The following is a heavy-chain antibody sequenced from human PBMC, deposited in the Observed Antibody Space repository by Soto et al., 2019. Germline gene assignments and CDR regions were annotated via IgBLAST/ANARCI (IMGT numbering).Heavy chain of an antibody. CDR1: GGSFSGYY. V-gene: IGHV4-34*01. CDR2: INHSGST. D-gene: IGHD6-6*01. Sequence: SETLSLTCAVYGGSFSGYYWSWIRQPPGKGLEWIGEINHSGSTNYNPSLKSRVTISVDTSKNQFSLKLSSVTAADTAVYYCARVRIAARPKKYYFDYWGQGTLVTVSS. CDR3: ARVRIAARPKKYYFDY. J-gene: IGHJ4*02.